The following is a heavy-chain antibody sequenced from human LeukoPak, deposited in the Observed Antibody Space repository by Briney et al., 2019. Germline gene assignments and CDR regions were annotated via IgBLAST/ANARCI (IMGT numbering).Heavy chain of an antibody. J-gene: IGHJ4*02. V-gene: IGHV4-34*01. CDR1: GGSFSGYY. D-gene: IGHD2-15*01. CDR3: ARIHRYCSGGACYVLDN. Sequence: SETLSLTCAVYGGSFSGYYWSWISHPPGKGLEWIGEINHSGSTNYNTSLKSRVTISVDTSKNQFSLKLSSVTAADTAVYYCARIHRYCSGGACYVLDNWGQGTLVAVSS. CDR2: INHSGST.